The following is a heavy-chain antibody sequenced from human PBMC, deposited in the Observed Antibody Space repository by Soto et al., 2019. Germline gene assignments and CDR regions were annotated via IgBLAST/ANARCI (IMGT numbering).Heavy chain of an antibody. J-gene: IGHJ6*02. CDR2: INSDGSST. CDR3: ARDRWGGGRDMDV. V-gene: IGHV3-74*01. D-gene: IGHD2-15*01. Sequence: EVQLVESGGGLVQPGGSLRLSCAASGFTFSNYWIHWVRQAPGKGLVWVSRINSDGSSTNYADSVKGRFTISRDNAKNTLLLQMNSLRAEDTAVYYCARDRWGGGRDMDVWGQGTTVTVSS. CDR1: GFTFSNYW.